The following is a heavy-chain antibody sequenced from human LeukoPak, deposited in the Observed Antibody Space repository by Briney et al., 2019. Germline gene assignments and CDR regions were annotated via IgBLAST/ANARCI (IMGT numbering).Heavy chain of an antibody. J-gene: IGHJ4*02. CDR2: IKQDGSET. CDR1: GFTFSSYA. D-gene: IGHD6-19*01. CDR3: ARVRTWVAVPGPFDY. V-gene: IGHV3-7*01. Sequence: PGGSPRLSCAASGFTFSSYAMNWGCEAPRGGLERGANIKQDGSETYYVDSVKRRSPISRDNAKNSLYLQMNSLRAGDTAVYYCARVRTWVAVPGPFDYWGQGTLVTVSS.